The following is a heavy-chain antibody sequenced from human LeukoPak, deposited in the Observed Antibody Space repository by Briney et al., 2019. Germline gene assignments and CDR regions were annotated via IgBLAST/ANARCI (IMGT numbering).Heavy chain of an antibody. CDR2: ISGSGGST. D-gene: IGHD4-23*01. V-gene: IGHV3-23*01. CDR1: GFTFSSYA. J-gene: IGHJ4*02. Sequence: GGSLRLSCAASGFTFSSYAMSWVRQAPGKGLEWVSVISGSGGSTYYTDSVKGRFTVSRDNAKNSLYLQMNSLRAEDTAVYYCARGTTVESDYWGQGTLVTVSS. CDR3: ARGTTVESDY.